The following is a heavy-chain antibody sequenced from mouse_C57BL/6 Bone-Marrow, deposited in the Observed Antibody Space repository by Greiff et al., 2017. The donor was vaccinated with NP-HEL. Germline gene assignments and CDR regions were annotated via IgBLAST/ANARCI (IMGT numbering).Heavy chain of an antibody. CDR2: INPNNGGT. J-gene: IGHJ1*03. Sequence: VQLQQSGPELVKPGASVKISCKASGYTFTDYYMDWVKQSHGKSLEWIGDINPNNGGTSYNQKFKGKATLTVDKSSSTAYMELRSLTSEDSAVYYCALFDSYWYFDVWGTGTTVTVSS. CDR1: GYTFTDYY. CDR3: ALFDSYWYFDV. V-gene: IGHV1-26*01.